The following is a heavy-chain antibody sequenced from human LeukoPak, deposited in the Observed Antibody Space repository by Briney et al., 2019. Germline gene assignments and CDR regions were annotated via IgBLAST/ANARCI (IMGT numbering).Heavy chain of an antibody. CDR2: IYYSGST. J-gene: IGHJ4*02. Sequence: PSQTLSLTCTVSGGSISSGGYYWSWIRQHPGKGLEWIGYIYYSGSTYYNPSLKSRVTISVDTSKNQFSLKLSSVTAADTAVYYCARAPYCDGYFDYWGQGTLVTVSS. CDR1: GGSISSGGYY. D-gene: IGHD4-17*01. CDR3: ARAPYCDGYFDY. V-gene: IGHV4-31*03.